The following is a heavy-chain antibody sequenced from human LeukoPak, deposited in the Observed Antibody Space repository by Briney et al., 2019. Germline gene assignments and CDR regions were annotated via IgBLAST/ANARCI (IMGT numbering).Heavy chain of an antibody. J-gene: IGHJ4*02. D-gene: IGHD3-3*01. Sequence: ASVKVPCKASGYTFTGYYIHWVRQAPGQGLEWMGWIHPNSGGTNFAQKFQGRVTMTRDSSISTAYMEVSSQRSDDTAVYYCARAPAGGPLRFFDYWGQGTLVTVSS. CDR3: ARAPAGGPLRFFDY. V-gene: IGHV1-2*02. CDR1: GYTFTGYY. CDR2: IHPNSGGT.